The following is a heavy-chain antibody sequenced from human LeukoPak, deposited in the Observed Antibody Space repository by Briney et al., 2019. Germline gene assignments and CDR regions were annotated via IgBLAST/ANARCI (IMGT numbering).Heavy chain of an antibody. D-gene: IGHD2-2*01. CDR2: IYYSGST. Sequence: SETLSLTCTVSGGSISSSSYYWGWIRQPPGKGLEWIGSIYYSGSTYYNPSLKSRVTISVDTSKNQFSLKLSSVTAADTAVYYCARRCSSTSCSPPTYYFDYWGQGTLVTVSS. CDR1: GGSISSSSYY. V-gene: IGHV4-39*01. CDR3: ARRCSSTSCSPPTYYFDY. J-gene: IGHJ4*02.